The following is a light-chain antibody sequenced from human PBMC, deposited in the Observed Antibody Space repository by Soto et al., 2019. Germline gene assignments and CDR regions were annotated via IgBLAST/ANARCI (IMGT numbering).Light chain of an antibody. J-gene: IGKJ2*01. CDR2: AAS. Sequence: DIQMTQSPSSLSASVGDRVTITCRASQSISSYLNWYQQKPGKAPKLLIYAASSLHSGVPSRFSGGGSGTDFTLTISSLQPEDFATYYCQQSYSTPYTFGQGTKLEIK. V-gene: IGKV1-39*01. CDR3: QQSYSTPYT. CDR1: QSISSY.